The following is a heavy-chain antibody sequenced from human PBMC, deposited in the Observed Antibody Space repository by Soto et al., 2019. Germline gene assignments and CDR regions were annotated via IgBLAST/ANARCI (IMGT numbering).Heavy chain of an antibody. CDR1: GGSFKSGSYS. CDR3: ARDFAYFDS. V-gene: IGHV4-61*01. J-gene: IGHJ4*02. CDR2: VYHTGRT. D-gene: IGHD3-3*01. Sequence: QVQLQESGPGLVKPSETLSLTCTVSGGSFKSGSYSWSWIRQPPGKGLAWIGYVYHTGRTSYNPSLMSRVSISMDTSKNQFSLNLDSVTAADTAVYFCARDFAYFDSWGQGTLVTVSS.